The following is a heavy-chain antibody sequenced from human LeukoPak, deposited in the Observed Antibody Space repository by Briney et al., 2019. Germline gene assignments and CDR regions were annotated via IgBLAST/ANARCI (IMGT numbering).Heavy chain of an antibody. CDR2: INPNSGGT. D-gene: IGHD3-22*01. V-gene: IGHV1-2*02. CDR1: GYTFTGYY. Sequence: ASVKVSCKASGYTFTGYYMHWVRQAPGQGLEWMGWINPNSGGTNYAQKFQGRVTMTRDTSISTAYMELSRLRSDDTAVYYSARDQDYYDSSGYFRFDPWGQGTLVTVSS. J-gene: IGHJ5*02. CDR3: ARDQDYYDSSGYFRFDP.